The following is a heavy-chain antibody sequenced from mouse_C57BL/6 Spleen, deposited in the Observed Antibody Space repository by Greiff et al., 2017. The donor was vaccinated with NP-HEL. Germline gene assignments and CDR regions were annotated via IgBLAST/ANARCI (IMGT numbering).Heavy chain of an antibody. CDR1: GFSLTSHG. Sequence: VQLQQSGPGLVQPSQSLSITCTVSGFSLTSHGVHWVRQSPGKGLEWLGVIWSGGSTDYNAAFISRLSNSKDNSKRQVFFKMNSLQADDTAIYYCARSIYYYGSSYWYFDVWGTGTTVTVSS. J-gene: IGHJ1*03. D-gene: IGHD1-1*01. V-gene: IGHV2-2*01. CDR2: IWSGGST. CDR3: ARSIYYYGSSYWYFDV.